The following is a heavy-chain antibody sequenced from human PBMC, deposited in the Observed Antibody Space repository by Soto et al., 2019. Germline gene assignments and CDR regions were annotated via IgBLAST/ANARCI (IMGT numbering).Heavy chain of an antibody. J-gene: IGHJ4*02. CDR2: INHSGST. Sequence: SETLSLTCAVYGGSFSGYYWSWIRQPPGKGLEWIGEINHSGSTNYNPSLKSRVTISVDTSKNQFSLKLSSVTAADTAVYYCARGVTRYYDSSGYSKYYFDYWGQGTLVTVSS. CDR3: ARGVTRYYDSSGYSKYYFDY. V-gene: IGHV4-34*01. CDR1: GGSFSGYY. D-gene: IGHD3-22*01.